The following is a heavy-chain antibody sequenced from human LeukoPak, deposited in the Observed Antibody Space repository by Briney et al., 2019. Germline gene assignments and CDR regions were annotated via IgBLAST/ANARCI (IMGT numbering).Heavy chain of an antibody. J-gene: IGHJ4*02. CDR3: TTMFNVVMGDLFDY. D-gene: IGHD3-16*01. CDR2: LNSRTDGETT. CDR1: GFSFTKAW. Sequence: PGGSLRLSCVVSGFSFTKAWVSWARQAPGKGLEWVGRLNSRTDGETTDYAAPVKGRFSISRDDSKTTVFLQMNSLKTEDTAVYYCTTMFNVVMGDLFDYWGQGTLVTVSS. V-gene: IGHV3-15*01.